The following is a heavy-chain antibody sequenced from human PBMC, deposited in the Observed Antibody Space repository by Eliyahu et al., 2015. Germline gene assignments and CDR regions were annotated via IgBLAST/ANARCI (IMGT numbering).Heavy chain of an antibody. J-gene: IGHJ6*02. CDR1: GGTFXSYA. D-gene: IGHD6-19*01. V-gene: IGHV1-69*04. CDR2: IIPILGIA. CDR3: ARDQGAGTKYYYYYYGMDV. Sequence: QVQLVQSGAEVKKPGSSVKVSCKXSGGTFXSYAIXWVRQAPGQGLEWMGRIIPILGIANYAQKFQGRVTITADKSTSTAYMELSSLRSEDTAVYYCARDQGAGTKYYYYYYGMDVWGQGTTVTVSS.